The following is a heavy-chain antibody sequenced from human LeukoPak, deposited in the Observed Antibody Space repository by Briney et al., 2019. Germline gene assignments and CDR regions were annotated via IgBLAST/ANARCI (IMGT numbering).Heavy chain of an antibody. V-gene: IGHV3-66*01. Sequence: GGSLRLSCAASGFTVGSNYMSWVRQAPGKGLEWVSVIYSGGSTYYADSVKGRFTISRDNSKNTLYLQMNSLRAEDTAVYYCTRDMMGARNAFDIWGQGTMVTVSS. J-gene: IGHJ3*02. CDR1: GFTVGSNY. CDR3: TRDMMGARNAFDI. D-gene: IGHD3-16*01. CDR2: IYSGGST.